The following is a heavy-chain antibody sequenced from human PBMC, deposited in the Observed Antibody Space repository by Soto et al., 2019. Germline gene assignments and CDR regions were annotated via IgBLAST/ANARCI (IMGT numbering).Heavy chain of an antibody. J-gene: IGHJ3*02. V-gene: IGHV4-30-4*01. CDR3: ARAVILWFGVTRHDAFDI. CDR1: GGSISSGDYY. CDR2: IYYSGST. D-gene: IGHD3-10*01. Sequence: SETLSLTCTVSGGSISSGDYYWSWIRQPPGKGLEWIGYIYYSGSTYYNPSLKGRVTISVDTSKNQFSLKLSSVTAADTAVYYCARAVILWFGVTRHDAFDIWGQGTMVTVSS.